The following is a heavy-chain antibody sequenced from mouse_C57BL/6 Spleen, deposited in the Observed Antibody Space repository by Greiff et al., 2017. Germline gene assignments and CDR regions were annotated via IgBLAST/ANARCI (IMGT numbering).Heavy chain of an antibody. V-gene: IGHV1-55*01. CDR1: GYTFTSYW. Sequence: VQLQQPGAELVKPGASVKMSCKASGYTFTSYWITWVKQRPGQGLEWIGDIYPGSGSTNYNEKFKSKATLTVDTSSSTAYMQLSSLTSEDSAVYYGARGQLRPFYAMDYWGQGTSVTVSS. CDR2: IYPGSGST. D-gene: IGHD3-2*02. J-gene: IGHJ4*01. CDR3: ARGQLRPFYAMDY.